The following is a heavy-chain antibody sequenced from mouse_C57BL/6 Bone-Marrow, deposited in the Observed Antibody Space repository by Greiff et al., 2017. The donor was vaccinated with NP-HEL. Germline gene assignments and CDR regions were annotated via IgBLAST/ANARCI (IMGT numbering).Heavy chain of an antibody. V-gene: IGHV1-54*01. Sequence: VQLQQSGAELVRPGTSVKVSCKASGYAFTNYLIEWVKQRPGQGLEWIGVIKPGSGGTNYNEKFKGKATLTADKSSSTAYMQLSSLTSEDSAVYFCARSKRGFDYWGQGTTLTVSS. CDR2: IKPGSGGT. J-gene: IGHJ2*01. CDR1: GYAFTNYL. CDR3: ARSKRGFDY.